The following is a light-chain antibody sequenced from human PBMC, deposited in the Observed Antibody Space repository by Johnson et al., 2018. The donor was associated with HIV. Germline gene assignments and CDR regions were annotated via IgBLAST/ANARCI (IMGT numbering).Light chain of an antibody. CDR2: RNN. CDR1: NSNIGSNT. J-gene: IGLJ1*01. CDR3: GTWDSSLSAYV. Sequence: TQPPSASGTPGQRVTISCYGSNSNIGSNTVNWYQQLPGTAPKLLIYRNNQRPSGVPDRFYGSKSGTSASLAISGLQAEDEADYYCGTWDSSLSAYVFGTGTKVTVL. V-gene: IGLV1-44*01.